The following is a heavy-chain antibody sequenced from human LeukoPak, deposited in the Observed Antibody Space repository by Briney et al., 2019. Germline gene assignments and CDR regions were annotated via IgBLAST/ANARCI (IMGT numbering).Heavy chain of an antibody. V-gene: IGHV1-3*01. CDR2: INAGNGNT. Sequence: ASVKVSCKASGYTFTSCAMHWVRQAPGQRLEWMGWINAGNGNTKYSQKFQGRVTITRDTSASTAYMELSSLRSEDTAVYYCARGIAAAGPPEDYWGQGTLVTVSS. CDR3: ARGIAAAGPPEDY. J-gene: IGHJ4*02. CDR1: GYTFTSCA. D-gene: IGHD6-13*01.